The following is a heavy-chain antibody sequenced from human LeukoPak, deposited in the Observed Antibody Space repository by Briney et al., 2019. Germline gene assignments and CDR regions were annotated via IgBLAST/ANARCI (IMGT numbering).Heavy chain of an antibody. J-gene: IGHJ4*02. CDR2: IRSKANSYAT. D-gene: IGHD2-2*01. CDR3: TKDDDSTSYYFDY. Sequence: GGSLRLSCAASGFTFSGSAMHWVRQASGKGLEWVGRIRSKANSYATAYAASVKGRFTISRDDSKNTAYLQMNSLKTEDTAVYYCTKDDDSTSYYFDYWGQGTLVTVSS. CDR1: GFTFSGSA. V-gene: IGHV3-73*01.